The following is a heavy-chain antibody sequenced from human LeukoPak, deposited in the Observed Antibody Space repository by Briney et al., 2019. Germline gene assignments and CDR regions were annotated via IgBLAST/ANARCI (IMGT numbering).Heavy chain of an antibody. CDR2: ISSSGRTT. Sequence: PGGSLRLSCAASGFTFSDYYMSWIRQAPGKGPEWVSSISSSGRTTYYADSVKGRFTISNDNAKKSLYLQMNSLRAEDTAVYYCARPRRPKGERDGYTKKEWFFDIWGQGKMVTV. J-gene: IGHJ3*02. D-gene: IGHD5-24*01. CDR1: GFTFSDYY. V-gene: IGHV3-11*04. CDR3: ARPRRPKGERDGYTKKEWFFDI.